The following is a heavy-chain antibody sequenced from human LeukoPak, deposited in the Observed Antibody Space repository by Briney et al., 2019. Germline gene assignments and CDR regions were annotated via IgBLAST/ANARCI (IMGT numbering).Heavy chain of an antibody. CDR1: GFTFSSYE. Sequence: PGGSLRLSCAASGFTFSSYEMNWVRQAPGKGLEWVSYISSSGSTIYYADSVKGRFTISRDNAKNSLYLQMNTLRAEDTAVYYCAKSQYYCDSSGYYSFYFDYWGQGTLVTVSS. J-gene: IGHJ4*02. CDR3: AKSQYYCDSSGYYSFYFDY. V-gene: IGHV3-48*03. CDR2: ISSSGSTI. D-gene: IGHD3-22*01.